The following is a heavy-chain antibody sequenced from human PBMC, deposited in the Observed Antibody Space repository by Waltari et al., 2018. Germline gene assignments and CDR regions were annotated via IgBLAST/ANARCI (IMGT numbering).Heavy chain of an antibody. CDR2: INHSGST. D-gene: IGHD6-19*01. CDR3: TRRPIRSSGGGIDY. V-gene: IGHV4-4*02. CDR1: GGPLSRTNW. J-gene: IGHJ4*02. Sequence: QVQLQESGPGLVKPSGTLSRTYTASGGPLSRTNWWTLVRQPPGKGLEWIGEINHSGSTSYSPSLKNRITISVDKSKNQFSVKLSSVTAADTAVYYFTRRPIRSSGGGIDYWGQGTLVTVSS.